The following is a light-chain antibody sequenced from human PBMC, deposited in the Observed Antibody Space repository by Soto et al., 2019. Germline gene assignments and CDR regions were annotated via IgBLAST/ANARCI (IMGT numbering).Light chain of an antibody. CDR3: QQYNSYWT. J-gene: IGKJ1*01. V-gene: IGKV1-5*03. CDR2: KGS. CDR1: QSISSL. Sequence: DSEVTQCPSTMSASVGDRVTSTCRASQSISSLLAWYQQKPGKARTLLSYKGSTLESGVPSRFSGSGSGTEFTLNISSLQPDEFATYYCQQYNSYWTFGQGTKVDI.